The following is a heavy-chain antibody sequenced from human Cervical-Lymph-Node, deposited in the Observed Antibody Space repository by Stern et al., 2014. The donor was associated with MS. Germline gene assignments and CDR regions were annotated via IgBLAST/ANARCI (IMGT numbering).Heavy chain of an antibody. V-gene: IGHV3-15*01. CDR1: GFSFSNAW. D-gene: IGHD3-22*01. Sequence: EVQLVESGGGVVQPGRSLRLSCATSGFSFSNAWMSWVRQAPGKGLEWVGRIKSNTDGGTTDYAAPVKGRFTMSRDDSKDTLYLQMNSLKTEDTAVYYCATDLVVITTNFDYWGQGTLVTVSS. CDR3: ATDLVVITTNFDY. CDR2: IKSNTDGGTT. J-gene: IGHJ4*02.